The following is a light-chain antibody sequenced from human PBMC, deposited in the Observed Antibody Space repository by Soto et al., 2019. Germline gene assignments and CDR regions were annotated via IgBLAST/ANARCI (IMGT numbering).Light chain of an antibody. Sequence: ETELTQSPGTLSLSPGQRATLSCRASQSVSSSYLAWYQQKPGQAPRLLIYGASSRATGIPDRFSGSGSGTDFTLTISRXEPEDFAVYYCQQYGSSPQTFGQGTKVDIK. V-gene: IGKV3-20*01. CDR2: GAS. CDR3: QQYGSSPQT. J-gene: IGKJ1*01. CDR1: QSVSSSY.